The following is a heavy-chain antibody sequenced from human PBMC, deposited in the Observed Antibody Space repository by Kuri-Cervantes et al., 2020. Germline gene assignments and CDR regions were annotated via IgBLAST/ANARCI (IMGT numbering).Heavy chain of an antibody. J-gene: IGHJ4*02. V-gene: IGHV3-74*01. CDR1: GFTVSSNY. D-gene: IGHD4-17*01. Sequence: GESLKISCAASGFTVSSNYMSWVRQAPGKGLVWVSRINGDGSSVGSYITYADSVEGRFTISRDNAKNTLFLQMDSLRAEDTAVYYCATWGSTVRGWGQGTLVTVSS. CDR2: INGDGSSVGSYI. CDR3: ATWGSTVRG.